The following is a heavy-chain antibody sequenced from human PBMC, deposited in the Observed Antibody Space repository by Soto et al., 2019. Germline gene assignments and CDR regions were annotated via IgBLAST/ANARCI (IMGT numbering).Heavy chain of an antibody. V-gene: IGHV3-33*01. Sequence: QVQLVESGGGVVQPGRSLRLSCAASGFTFSSYGMHWVRQAPGKGLEWVAVIWYDGSNKYYADSVKGRFTISRDNSKNTLYLQMNSLRAEDTAVYYCARADDSSGDYYVVDYWGQGTLVTVSS. CDR1: GFTFSSYG. J-gene: IGHJ4*02. D-gene: IGHD3-22*01. CDR3: ARADDSSGDYYVVDY. CDR2: IWYDGSNK.